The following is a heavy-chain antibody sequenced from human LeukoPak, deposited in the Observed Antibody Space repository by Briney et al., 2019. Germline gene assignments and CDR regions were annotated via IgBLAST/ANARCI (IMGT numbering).Heavy chain of an antibody. J-gene: IGHJ4*02. Sequence: GGSLRLSCAASGFTFSGYGMHWVRQAPGKGLEWVAFMRYDGGNKYYADSVKGRFTISRDNSKNTLYLQMNSLRPEDTAVYHCAKGQWELLYWGQGVLVTVSS. CDR3: AKGQWELLY. CDR2: MRYDGGNK. CDR1: GFTFSGYG. V-gene: IGHV3-30*02. D-gene: IGHD1-26*01.